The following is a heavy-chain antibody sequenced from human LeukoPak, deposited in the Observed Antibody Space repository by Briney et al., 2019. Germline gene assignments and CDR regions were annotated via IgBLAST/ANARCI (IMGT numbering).Heavy chain of an antibody. CDR2: IRYDGTKT. D-gene: IGHD3-3*01. V-gene: IGHV3-30*02. Sequence: GGSLRLSCIGSTFTFSDYGMHWVRQAPGKGLEWVAFIRYDGTKTYYADSAKGRFTISRDNSKNTLYLQMNSLRAEDTAVYYCARVVTIASIDYWGQGTLVTVSS. CDR3: ARVVTIASIDY. J-gene: IGHJ4*02. CDR1: TFTFSDYG.